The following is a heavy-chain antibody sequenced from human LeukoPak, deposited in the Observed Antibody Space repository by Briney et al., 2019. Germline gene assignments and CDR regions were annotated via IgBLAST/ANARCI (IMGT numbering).Heavy chain of an antibody. V-gene: IGHV3-15*01. J-gene: IGHJ4*02. Sequence: GGSLRLSCAASGFTFSNAWMSWVRQAPGKGLEWVGRIKSKTDGGTTDYAAPVKGRFTISRDDSKNTLYLQMNSLKTEDTAVYYCTTPMIWLGEAAPFDYWGQGTLVTVSS. D-gene: IGHD3-10*01. CDR3: TTPMIWLGEAAPFDY. CDR2: IKSKTDGGTT. CDR1: GFTFSNAW.